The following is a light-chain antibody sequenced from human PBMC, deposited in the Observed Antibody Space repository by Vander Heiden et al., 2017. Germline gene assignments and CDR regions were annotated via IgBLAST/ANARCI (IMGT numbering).Light chain of an antibody. V-gene: IGKV3-11*01. J-gene: IGKJ5*01. CDR2: DAS. CDR1: QSVSSY. CDR3: QQRSNWPSIT. Sequence: EIVLTQSPATLSLCPGERATVSCRARQSVSSYLAWYQQQPGQAPSLLIYDASNRATGIPARFSGSWSGTDFTLTISSLEPEDFAVYYCQQRSNWPSITFGQGTRLEIK.